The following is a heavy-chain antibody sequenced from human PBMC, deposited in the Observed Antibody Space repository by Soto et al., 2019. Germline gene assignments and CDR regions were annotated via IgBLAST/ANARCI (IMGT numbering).Heavy chain of an antibody. CDR2: INPTSGGT. CDR1: GYTFAAYY. V-gene: IGHV1-2*02. J-gene: IGHJ4*02. CDR3: ARDPDYGDYWGYFFDS. Sequence: QVQLVQSGAEVKKPGASVKVSCKTSGYTFAAYYIHWIRQAPGQGLAWMGWINPTSGGTVYAQNFQARVTMTRDTSISTAYMELRRLNSDDTAVYYCARDPDYGDYWGYFFDSWGQGTPVTVSS. D-gene: IGHD4-17*01.